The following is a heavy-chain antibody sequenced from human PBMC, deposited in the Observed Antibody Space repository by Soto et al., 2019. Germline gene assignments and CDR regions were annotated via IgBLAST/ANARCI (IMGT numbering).Heavy chain of an antibody. CDR3: ARGGNIGSSLNYLDY. CDR2: ISYDGSNK. D-gene: IGHD6-6*01. V-gene: IGHV3-30-3*01. J-gene: IGHJ4*02. CDR1: GFTFSSYA. Sequence: GGSLRLSCAASGFTFSSYAMHWVRQAPGKGLEWVAVISYDGSNKYYADSVKGRFTISRDNSKNTLYLQMNSLRAEDTAVYYCARGGNIGSSLNYLDYWGQGTLVTVSS.